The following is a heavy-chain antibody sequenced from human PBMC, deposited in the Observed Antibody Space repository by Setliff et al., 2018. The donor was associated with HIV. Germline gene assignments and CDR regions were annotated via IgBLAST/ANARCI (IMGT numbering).Heavy chain of an antibody. CDR2: IYHSGST. CDR3: ARDPHYFDTSGHYSWFYFDY. CDR1: GGSMSSSNW. V-gene: IGHV4-4*02. D-gene: IGHD3-22*01. Sequence: SETLSLTCAVSGGSMSSSNWWSWVRQPPGKGLEWIGEIYHSGSTTYHPSLRSRVTVSAATSKNQFSLKLTSVTAADTAVYFCARDPHYFDTSGHYSWFYFDYWGQGTLVTVSS. J-gene: IGHJ4*02.